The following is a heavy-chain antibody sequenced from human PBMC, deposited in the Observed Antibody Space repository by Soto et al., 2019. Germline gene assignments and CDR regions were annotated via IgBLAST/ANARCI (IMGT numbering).Heavy chain of an antibody. CDR2: IDSYGSTT. CDR3: ARGGLHAYYQDN. Sequence: EVQLVESGGGLVQPGGSLRLSCAASGFTFSNYWMHWVRQAPGEGLVWVSRIDSYGSTTNYADSVKGRFTVSRDNARNTLYLQMNSLRAEETAIYYCARGGLHAYYQDNWGQGILVTVSS. V-gene: IGHV3-74*01. J-gene: IGHJ4*02. CDR1: GFTFSNYW. D-gene: IGHD3-16*01.